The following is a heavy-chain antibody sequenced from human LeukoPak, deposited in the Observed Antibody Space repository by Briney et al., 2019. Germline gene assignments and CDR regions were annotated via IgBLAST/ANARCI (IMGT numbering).Heavy chain of an antibody. CDR1: GFTFSSYW. D-gene: IGHD1-1*01. CDR3: ARVFWSPGTTSGVAFDI. J-gene: IGHJ3*02. CDR2: IKQDGSEK. V-gene: IGHV3-7*01. Sequence: PGGSLRLSCAASGFTFSSYWMSWVRQAPGKGLEWVANIKQDGSEKYYADSVKGRFTISRDNAKNSLYLQMNSLRAEDTAVYYCARVFWSPGTTSGVAFDIWGQGTMVTVSS.